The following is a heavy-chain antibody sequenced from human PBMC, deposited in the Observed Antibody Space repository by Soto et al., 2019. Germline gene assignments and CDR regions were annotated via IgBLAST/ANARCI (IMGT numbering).Heavy chain of an antibody. CDR2: IISGNGNT. D-gene: IGHD6-25*01. CDR3: ASGRLQLPIFDN. J-gene: IGHJ4*02. Sequence: QVQLVQSGAEVKKPGASVKLSCKAPRSTFTSDALHWVRQAPGQRLEWMGWIISGNGNTKYSQRFQGRVTITMDTSASTAYMDLSSLRSEDTAVYYCASGRLQLPIFDNWGQGTLVTVSS. V-gene: IGHV1-3*01. CDR1: RSTFTSDA.